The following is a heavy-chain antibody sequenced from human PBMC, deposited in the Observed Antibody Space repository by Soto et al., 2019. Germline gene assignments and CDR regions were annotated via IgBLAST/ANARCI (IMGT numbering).Heavy chain of an antibody. J-gene: IGHJ3*02. Sequence: GGSLRLSCAVSGFSVSDNYMCWVRQAPGKGLEWVSVIYRGDATHYADSVKGRFTISRDNSKNTVYLQMNSLRAEDTAVYYCARDRSDSSRADSFDIWGQGTMVTVSS. CDR3: ARDRSDSSRADSFDI. D-gene: IGHD6-25*01. CDR2: IYRGDAT. V-gene: IGHV3-53*01. CDR1: GFSVSDNY.